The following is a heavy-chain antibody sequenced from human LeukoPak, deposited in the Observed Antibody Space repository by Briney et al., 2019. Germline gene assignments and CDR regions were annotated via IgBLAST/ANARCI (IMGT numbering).Heavy chain of an antibody. J-gene: IGHJ4*02. V-gene: IGHV3-30-3*01. CDR2: ISYDGSKK. D-gene: IGHD1-7*01. Sequence: PGGSLRLSCEAFGFTFSSYAMHWVRQAPGKGVEWVAVISYDGSKKYYADSVKGRFTISRDNPKNTLYLQMNSLRAEDTAVYYCASGSEYIELYPSFDYWGQGTLVTVSS. CDR3: ASGSEYIELYPSFDY. CDR1: GFTFSSYA.